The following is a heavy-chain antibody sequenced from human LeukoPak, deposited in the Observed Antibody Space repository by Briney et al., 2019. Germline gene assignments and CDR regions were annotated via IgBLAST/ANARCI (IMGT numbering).Heavy chain of an antibody. Sequence: SETLSLTCAVSGYSISSSNWWGWIRQPPGKGLEWVGYIYYSGSTNYNPSLKSRVTISVDTSKNQFSLKLSSVTAADTAVYYCARGPLTGYYNVADYWGQGTLVTVSS. CDR2: IYYSGST. D-gene: IGHD3-9*01. CDR1: GYSISSSNW. J-gene: IGHJ4*02. V-gene: IGHV4-28*03. CDR3: ARGPLTGYYNVADY.